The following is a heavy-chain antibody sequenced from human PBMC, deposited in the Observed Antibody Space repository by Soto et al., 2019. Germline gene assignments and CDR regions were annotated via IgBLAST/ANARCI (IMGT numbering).Heavy chain of an antibody. CDR2: IDLSGTRT. CDR3: AEGGVPYGIYSFDY. Sequence: EVPLLESGGDLVQPGGSLRLSCAASGFSFSAFSMNWVRQAPGKGLEWVACIDLSGTRTYYRDSVKGRFTVSKDKSKQTGYLQMNSLRVEDAAVYYCAEGGVPYGIYSFDYWGEGALVAVSS. D-gene: IGHD3-10*01. V-gene: IGHV3-23*05. CDR1: GFSFSAFS. J-gene: IGHJ4*02.